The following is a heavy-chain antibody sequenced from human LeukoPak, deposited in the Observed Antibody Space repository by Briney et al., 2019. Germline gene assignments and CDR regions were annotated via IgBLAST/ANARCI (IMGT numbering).Heavy chain of an antibody. V-gene: IGHV3-21*01. J-gene: IGHJ4*02. Sequence: PGGSLRLSCAASGFTFSRYSMNWVRQAPGEGLEWVSSITSSSSYIYYADSVKGRFTISRDNAKNSLYLQMNSLRAEDTAVYYCARDRFLGSLAGTGDYFDYWGQGTLVTVSS. CDR1: GFTFSRYS. CDR2: ITSSSSYI. D-gene: IGHD6-19*01. CDR3: ARDRFLGSLAGTGDYFDY.